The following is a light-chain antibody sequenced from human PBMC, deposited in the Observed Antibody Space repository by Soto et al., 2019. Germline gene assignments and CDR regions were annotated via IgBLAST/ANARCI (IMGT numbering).Light chain of an antibody. CDR1: QSVGSS. V-gene: IGKV3-11*01. CDR2: DAS. Sequence: EIVLRQSPATLSLSPGERATLSCRASQSVGSSLAWYQQKPGQAPRLLIYDASNRGTGISAGFSGSGSGTDFTLTISSLEPEDFAVYYCQQRSDWPPGATFGQGTRLEIK. CDR3: QQRSDWPPGAT. J-gene: IGKJ5*01.